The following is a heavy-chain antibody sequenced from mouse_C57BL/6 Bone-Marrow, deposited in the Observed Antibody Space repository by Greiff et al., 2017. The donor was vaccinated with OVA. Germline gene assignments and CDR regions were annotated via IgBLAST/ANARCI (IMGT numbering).Heavy chain of an antibody. Sequence: EVQRVESGPELVKPGASVKISCKASGYSFTDYNMNWVKQSNGKSLEWIGVINPDYGNTSYNQKIQGKATLTVDQYSSTAYMQLNSLTSEDSAVYYCARPKDYAMDYWGQGTSVTVSS. V-gene: IGHV1-39*01. CDR2: INPDYGNT. CDR1: GYSFTDYN. J-gene: IGHJ4*01. CDR3: ARPKDYAMDY.